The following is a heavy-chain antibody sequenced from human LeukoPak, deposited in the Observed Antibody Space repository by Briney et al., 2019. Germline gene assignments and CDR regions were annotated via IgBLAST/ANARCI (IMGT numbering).Heavy chain of an antibody. CDR2: IYYSVST. CDR1: GGSISSSSYC. CDR3: ARQANSYPYYFDY. J-gene: IGHJ4*02. D-gene: IGHD5-18*01. Sequence: SETLSLTCTVSGGSISSSSYCWGWIRQPPGKGLEWIGSIYYSVSTYYNPSLKSGVTISVDTSKNQFSLKLSSVTAADTAVYYCARQANSYPYYFDYSGQGTLVTVSS. V-gene: IGHV4-39*01.